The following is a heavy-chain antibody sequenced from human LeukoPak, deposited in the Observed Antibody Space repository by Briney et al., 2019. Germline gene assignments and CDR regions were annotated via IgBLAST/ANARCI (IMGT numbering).Heavy chain of an antibody. J-gene: IGHJ4*02. D-gene: IGHD1-26*01. V-gene: IGHV4-38-2*02. CDR2: IYHSGST. CDR3: ARGKSRGSHIDY. CDR1: GYSISSNYH. Sequence: SETLSLTCTVSGYSISSNYHWGWIRQPPGKGLEWIATIYHSGSTYYNPSLKSRVTISVDTSKNQFSLKLRSVTAADTAVYYCARGKSRGSHIDYWGQGTLVTVSS.